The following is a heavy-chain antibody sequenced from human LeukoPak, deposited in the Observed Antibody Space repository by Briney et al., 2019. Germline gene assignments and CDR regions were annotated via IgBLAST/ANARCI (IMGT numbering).Heavy chain of an antibody. Sequence: PSETLSLTCAVYGGSFSGYYWSWIRQPPGEGLEWIGEINHSGSTNYNPSLKSRVTISVDTSKNQFSLKLSSVTAADTAVYYCARAGGSGLIDYWGQGTLVTVSS. CDR2: INHSGST. D-gene: IGHD6-19*01. V-gene: IGHV4-34*01. CDR1: GGSFSGYY. J-gene: IGHJ4*02. CDR3: ARAGGSGLIDY.